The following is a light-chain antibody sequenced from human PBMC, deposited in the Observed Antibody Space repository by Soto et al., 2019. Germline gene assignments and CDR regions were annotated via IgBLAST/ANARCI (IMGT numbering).Light chain of an antibody. CDR1: QDIGRW. Sequence: DLQMTQSPSSLSASVGDTVTITCRSSQDIGRWLSWYQQKPGKAPKILIFATSTLQSGVPSRFSGSGSWTDFTLTISSLQPEDFAAYYCQQAKSFPVTFGQGTRLEIK. CDR3: QQAKSFPVT. V-gene: IGKV1D-12*01. J-gene: IGKJ5*01. CDR2: ATS.